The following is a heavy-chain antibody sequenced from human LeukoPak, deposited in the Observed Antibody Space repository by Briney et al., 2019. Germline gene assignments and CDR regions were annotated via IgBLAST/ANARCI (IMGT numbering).Heavy chain of an antibody. CDR2: IKQDGSEK. CDR3: ARGDYVWGSYRSYYFDY. D-gene: IGHD3-16*02. V-gene: IGHV3-7*01. J-gene: IGHJ4*02. Sequence: PGGSLRLSCAASGFTFSSYSMNWVRQAPGKGLEWVANIKQDGSEKYYVDSVKGRFTISRDNAKNSLYLQMNSLRAEDTAVYYCARGDYVWGSYRSYYFDYWGQGTLVTVSS. CDR1: GFTFSSYS.